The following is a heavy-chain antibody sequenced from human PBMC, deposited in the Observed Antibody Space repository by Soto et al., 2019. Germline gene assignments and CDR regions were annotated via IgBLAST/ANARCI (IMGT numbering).Heavy chain of an antibody. CDR3: VKDESINWYSGHFRH. V-gene: IGHV3-9*01. D-gene: IGHD6-13*01. CDR1: GFTFDDYA. J-gene: IGHJ1*01. Sequence: GGSLRLSCAASGFTFDDYAMHWVRQVPGKGLEWVSGINWNSGSIGYGDSVKGRFAISRDNAKNSLHLQMNSLSAEDTAFYYCVKDESINWYSGHFRHWGQGTLVTVSP. CDR2: INWNSGSI.